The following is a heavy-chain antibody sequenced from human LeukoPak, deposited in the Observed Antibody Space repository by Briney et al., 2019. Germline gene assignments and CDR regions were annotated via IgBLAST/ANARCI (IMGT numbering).Heavy chain of an antibody. CDR2: IYPADSNP. V-gene: IGHV5-51*01. Sequence: PGESLKISCKGSGYTFSTYWIGWVRQMPGKGLEWMGIIYPADSNPRYSPSFQGQVTISADKSISTAYLQWSSLKASDTAMYYCARSGVAGTSDYWGQGTLVTVSS. J-gene: IGHJ4*02. CDR1: GYTFSTYW. CDR3: ARSGVAGTSDY. D-gene: IGHD6-19*01.